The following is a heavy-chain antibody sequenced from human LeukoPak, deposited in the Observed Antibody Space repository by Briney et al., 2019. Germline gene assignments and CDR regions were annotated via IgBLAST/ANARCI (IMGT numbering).Heavy chain of an antibody. CDR3: WFDP. CDR1: GNSFTNYW. V-gene: IGHV5-51*01. CDR2: IYPGDSET. Sequence: GESLKISCKGSGNSFTNYWIGWVRQMPGKGLEWMGIIYPGDSETRYSPSFQGQVTISADKSISTAYLQWSSLQASDTAMYFNWFDPWGQGTLVTVSS. J-gene: IGHJ5*02.